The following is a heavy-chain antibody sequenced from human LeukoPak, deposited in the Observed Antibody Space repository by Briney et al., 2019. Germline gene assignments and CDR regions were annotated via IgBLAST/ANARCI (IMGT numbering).Heavy chain of an antibody. V-gene: IGHV4-39*01. J-gene: IGHJ4*02. CDR3: ARARGIAVSLDY. CDR2: IYYSGTT. D-gene: IGHD6-19*01. CDR1: GHSISTSGYY. Sequence: PLETLSLTSTVTGHSISTSGYYRGWLRQPPGKGLQWLGTIYYSGTTYYNPSLKRRVAISVDTSKNQFSLKLSSVTATDTALYYCARARGIAVSLDYWGQGTLVTVSS.